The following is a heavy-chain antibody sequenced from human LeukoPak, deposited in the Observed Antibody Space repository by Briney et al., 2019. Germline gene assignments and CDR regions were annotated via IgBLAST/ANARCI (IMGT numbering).Heavy chain of an antibody. D-gene: IGHD6-6*01. CDR1: GGSISGYY. Sequence: PSETLSLTCIVSGGSISGYYWSWIRQPPGKGLQWIGYIYTTGSTNYNPSFKSRVTISVDTSKNQFSLGLSSVIAADTAVYYCARHRFTSSSSYFDYWGQGTLVTVSS. CDR2: IYTTGST. J-gene: IGHJ4*02. CDR3: ARHRFTSSSSYFDY. V-gene: IGHV4-4*09.